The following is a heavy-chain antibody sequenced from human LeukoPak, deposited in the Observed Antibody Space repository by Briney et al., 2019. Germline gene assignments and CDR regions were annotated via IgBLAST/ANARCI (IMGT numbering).Heavy chain of an antibody. V-gene: IGHV3-23*01. Sequence: GGSLRLSCAASGFTFSSYAMSWFRQAPGKGLEWVPVISGTGDTTYYADSVKGRFTISRDNSRNTLYLQMNSLRAEDTAVYYCATPDRGYGGIFDYWGQGTLVTVSS. CDR1: GFTFSSYA. J-gene: IGHJ4*02. CDR3: ATPDRGYGGIFDY. D-gene: IGHD6-25*01. CDR2: ISGTGDTT.